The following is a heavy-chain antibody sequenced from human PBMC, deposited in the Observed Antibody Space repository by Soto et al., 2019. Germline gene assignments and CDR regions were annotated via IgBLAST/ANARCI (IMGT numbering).Heavy chain of an antibody. Sequence: QVQLVQSGAEVKKPGSSVKVSCKASGGTFSSYAISWVRQAPGQGLEWMGGIIPIFGTANHAQKFQGRVTITADESTSTAYMELSSLRSEDTAVYYCARETSLLQQLGYFQHWGQGTLVTVSS. J-gene: IGHJ1*01. CDR1: GGTFSSYA. D-gene: IGHD6-13*01. V-gene: IGHV1-69*12. CDR3: ARETSLLQQLGYFQH. CDR2: IIPIFGTA.